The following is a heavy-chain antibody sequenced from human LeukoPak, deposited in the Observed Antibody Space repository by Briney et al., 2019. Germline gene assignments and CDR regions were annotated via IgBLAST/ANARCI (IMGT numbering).Heavy chain of an antibody. Sequence: GGSLRLSCAASGFTFSSYGMHWGRQAPGKGLEWVAFIRYDGSNKYYADSVKGRFTISRDNSKNTLYLQMNSLRAEATAVYYCAKDGEWELRDAFDIWGQGTMVTVSS. V-gene: IGHV3-30*02. CDR2: IRYDGSNK. J-gene: IGHJ3*02. CDR1: GFTFSSYG. CDR3: AKDGEWELRDAFDI. D-gene: IGHD1-26*01.